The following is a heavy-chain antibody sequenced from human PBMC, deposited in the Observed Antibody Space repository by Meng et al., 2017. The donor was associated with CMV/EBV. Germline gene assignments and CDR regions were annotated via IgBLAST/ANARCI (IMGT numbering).Heavy chain of an antibody. V-gene: IGHV3-74*01. CDR2: INSDGSST. Sequence: GGSLRLSCAASGFTFSSYWMHWVRQAPGKGLVWVSRINSDGSSTSCADSVKGRFTISRDNAKNTLYLQMNSLRAEDTAVYYCARGGGDYSGYDWEADYWGQGTLVTVSS. CDR1: GFTFSSYW. D-gene: IGHD5-12*01. CDR3: ARGGGDYSGYDWEADY. J-gene: IGHJ4*02.